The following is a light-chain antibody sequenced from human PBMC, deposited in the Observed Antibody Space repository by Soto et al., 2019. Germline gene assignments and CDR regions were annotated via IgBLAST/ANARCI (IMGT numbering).Light chain of an antibody. Sequence: DIQMTQSPSTLSASVGDRVTITCRASQSISNWLAWYQQKPGKAPKLLIYLASSLESGVPSRFSGSGSGTEFTLTISNLQPDDFATYDCQQSNTYSWTVGQGTKV. CDR3: QQSNTYSWT. CDR2: LAS. CDR1: QSISNW. J-gene: IGKJ1*01. V-gene: IGKV1-5*03.